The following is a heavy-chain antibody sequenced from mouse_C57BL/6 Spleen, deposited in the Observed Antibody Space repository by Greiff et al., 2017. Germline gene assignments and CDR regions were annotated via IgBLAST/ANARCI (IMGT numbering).Heavy chain of an antibody. CDR2: ISDGGSYT. J-gene: IGHJ3*01. V-gene: IGHV5-4*01. Sequence: EVKLMESGGGLVKPGGSLKLSCAASGFTFSSYAMSWVRQTPEQRLEWVATISDGGSYTYYPDNVKGRFTISRDTAKNNLYLQMSHLKSEDTAMYYCARENYSNYGWFAYWGQGTLVTVSA. CDR1: GFTFSSYA. CDR3: ARENYSNYGWFAY. D-gene: IGHD2-5*01.